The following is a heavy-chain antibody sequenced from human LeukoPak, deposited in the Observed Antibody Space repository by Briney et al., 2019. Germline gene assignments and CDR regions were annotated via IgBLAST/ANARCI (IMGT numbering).Heavy chain of an antibody. J-gene: IGHJ4*02. CDR1: GFTFSLYW. CDR2: IKQDGSEK. D-gene: IGHD3-22*01. CDR3: ARDGDTSGYTD. V-gene: IGHV3-7*01. Sequence: PGGSLRPSCEASGFTFSLYWMSWVRQAPGKGLEWVANIKQDGSEKYYVDSVKGRFTISRDNAKNSLYLQMNSLRADDTAVYCCARDGDTSGYTDWGQGTLVTVSS.